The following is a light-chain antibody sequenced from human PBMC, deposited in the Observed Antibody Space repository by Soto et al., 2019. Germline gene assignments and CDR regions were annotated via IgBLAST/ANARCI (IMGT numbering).Light chain of an antibody. CDR2: EVT. V-gene: IGLV2-14*01. J-gene: IGLJ2*01. CDR3: SSYTGSSTLVV. Sequence: QSALTQPASVSGSPGQSITISCTGTSSDVGGYNYVSWYQQHPGKAPKLMIYEVTNRPSGVSNRFSGSKSGNTASLTISGLQAEDEADYYCSSYTGSSTLVVFGRGTKLTVL. CDR1: SSDVGGYNY.